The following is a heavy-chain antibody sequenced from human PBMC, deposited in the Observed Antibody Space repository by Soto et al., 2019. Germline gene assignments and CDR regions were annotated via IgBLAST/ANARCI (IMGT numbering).Heavy chain of an antibody. J-gene: IGHJ4*02. V-gene: IGHV6-1*01. CDR1: VDSVSSNRAT. D-gene: IGHD6-13*01. CDR3: ERGGKIGAAGTDY. Sequence: SLTLSLTCFSSVDSVSSNRATLNCIRHSPSRCLYWLGRTYYWSRWYNEYEASVKSRISINPDTSKNQFSLQLNSVPPEDTAVYLCERGGKIGAAGTDYWGLGIMVTVSS. CDR2: TYYWSRWYN.